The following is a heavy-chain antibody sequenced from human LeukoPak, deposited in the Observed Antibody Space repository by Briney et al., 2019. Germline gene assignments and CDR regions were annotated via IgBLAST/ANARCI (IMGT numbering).Heavy chain of an antibody. Sequence: SETLSLTCTVSGGSISSHYWNWIRQPPGEGLEWIGYISYSGTINYNPSLKSRLTISIDTSKNQFSLKLRSVTAADTAVYYCARGDDYKSTLFDRWGQGTLVTVSS. CDR3: ARGDDYKSTLFDR. CDR1: GGSISSHY. J-gene: IGHJ5*02. V-gene: IGHV4-59*11. D-gene: IGHD5-24*01. CDR2: ISYSGTI.